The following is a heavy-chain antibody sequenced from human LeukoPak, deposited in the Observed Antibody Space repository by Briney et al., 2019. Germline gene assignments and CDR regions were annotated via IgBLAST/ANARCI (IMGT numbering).Heavy chain of an antibody. CDR1: GFTFSSYA. CDR2: ISGSGGST. V-gene: IGHV3-23*01. D-gene: IGHD3-10*01. J-gene: IGHJ4*02. CDR3: AKGYVLLWFGELSHFDY. Sequence: HSGGSLRLSCAASGFTFSSYAMSWVRQAPGKGLEWVSAISGSGGSTYYADSVKGRFTISRDNSKNTLYLQMNSLRAEDTAVCYCAKGYVLLWFGELSHFDYWGQGTLVTVSS.